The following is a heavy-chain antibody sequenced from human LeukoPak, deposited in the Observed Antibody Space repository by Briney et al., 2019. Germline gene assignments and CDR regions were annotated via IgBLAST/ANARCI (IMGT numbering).Heavy chain of an antibody. D-gene: IGHD3-3*01. CDR3: ARDLFGEATDY. CDR1: GGSISSYY. J-gene: IGHJ4*02. CDR2: MYSSGSR. Sequence: SETLSLTCIVSGGSISSYYWSWIRQPAGKGLEWIGRMYSSGSRNYNPSLKSRITMSVDTSKKEFSLKVTSVTAADTAVYYCARDLFGEATDYWGQGALVTASS. V-gene: IGHV4-4*07.